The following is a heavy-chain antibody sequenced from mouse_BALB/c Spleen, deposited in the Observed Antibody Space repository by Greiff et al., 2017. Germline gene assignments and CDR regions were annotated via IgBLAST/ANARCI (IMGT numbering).Heavy chain of an antibody. CDR1: GFNIKDTY. CDR3: ARYSDYLYAMDY. V-gene: IGHV14-3*02. D-gene: IGHD2-4*01. CDR2: IDPANGNT. J-gene: IGHJ4*01. Sequence: EVQLVESGAELVKPGASVKLSCTASGFNIKDTYMHWVKQRPEQGLEWIGRIDPANGNTKYDPKFQGKATITADTSSNTAYLQLSSLTSEDTAVYYCARYSDYLYAMDYWGQGTSVTVSS.